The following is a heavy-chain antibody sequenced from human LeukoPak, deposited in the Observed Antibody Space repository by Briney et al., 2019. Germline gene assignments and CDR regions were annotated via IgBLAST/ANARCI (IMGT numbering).Heavy chain of an antibody. CDR3: ARDQNYYGSGSYWDYYYYYYMDV. Sequence: ASVKVSCKASGYTFTGYYMHWVRQAPGQGLEWMGWINTNTGNPTYAQGFTGRFVFSLDTSVSTAYLQISSLKAEDTAVYYCARDQNYYGSGSYWDYYYYYYMDVWGKGTTVTVSS. J-gene: IGHJ6*03. CDR1: GYTFTGYY. CDR2: INTNTGNP. V-gene: IGHV7-4-1*02. D-gene: IGHD3-10*01.